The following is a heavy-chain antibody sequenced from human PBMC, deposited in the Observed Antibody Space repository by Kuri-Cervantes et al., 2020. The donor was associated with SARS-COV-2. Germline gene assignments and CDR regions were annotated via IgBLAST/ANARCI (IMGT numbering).Heavy chain of an antibody. D-gene: IGHD3-3*01. J-gene: IGHJ6*02. CDR2: VTGSGGGT. CDR1: GFNFDRYA. Sequence: GGFLRLSCVASGFNFDRYAMTWVRQAPGKGLEGVSAVTGSGGGTYYADSVKGRFTISRDNSKNMVHLHLNSLRVEDTAVYYCAKGRLFGVVRIAMDVWGQGTTVTVSS. CDR3: AKGRLFGVVRIAMDV. V-gene: IGHV3-23*01.